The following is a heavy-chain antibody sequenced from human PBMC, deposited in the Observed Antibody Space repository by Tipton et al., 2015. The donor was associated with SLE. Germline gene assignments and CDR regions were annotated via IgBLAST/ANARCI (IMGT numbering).Heavy chain of an antibody. D-gene: IGHD1-7*01. Sequence: SLRLSCAASGFTFSSYAMHWVRQAPGKGLEWVAVISYDGSNKYYADSVKGRFTISRDNSKNTLYLQMNSLRAEDTAVYYCANHLELTPSDWFDPWGQGTLVTVSS. CDR2: ISYDGSNK. J-gene: IGHJ5*02. V-gene: IGHV3-30-3*01. CDR1: GFTFSSYA. CDR3: ANHLELTPSDWFDP.